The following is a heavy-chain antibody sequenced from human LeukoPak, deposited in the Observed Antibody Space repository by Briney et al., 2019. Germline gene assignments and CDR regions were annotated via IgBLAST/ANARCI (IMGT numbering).Heavy chain of an antibody. CDR3: AKTSGYRRFDP. Sequence: GGPFRLSCAASGFTFSSYAMSWVRQAPGKGLEWVSAISGSGGSTYFADSVKGRFTISRDNSKNTLYLQMNSLRAEDTAVYYCAKTSGYRRFDPWGQGTLVTVSS. V-gene: IGHV3-23*01. CDR1: GFTFSSYA. CDR2: ISGSGGST. J-gene: IGHJ5*02. D-gene: IGHD5-12*01.